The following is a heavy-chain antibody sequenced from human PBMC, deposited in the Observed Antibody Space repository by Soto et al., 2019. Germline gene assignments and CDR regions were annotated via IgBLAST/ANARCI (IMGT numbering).Heavy chain of an antibody. J-gene: IGHJ5*02. CDR3: ARRSAAAAVGRWFDP. CDR1: GFTFSGYA. V-gene: IGHV3-23*01. Sequence: GGSLRLSCAASGFTFSGYAMNWVRQAPGKGLEWVSGISVGGSTYYTDSVKGRVTMTTDTSTSTAYMELRSLRSDDTAVYYCARRSAAAAVGRWFDPWGQGTLVTVSS. CDR2: ISVGGST. D-gene: IGHD6-13*01.